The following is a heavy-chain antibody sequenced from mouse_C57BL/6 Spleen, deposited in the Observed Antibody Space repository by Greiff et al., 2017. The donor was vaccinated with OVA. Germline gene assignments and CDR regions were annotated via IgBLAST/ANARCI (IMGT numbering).Heavy chain of an antibody. CDR3: AGYDWDY. V-gene: IGHV1-26*01. CDR2: INPNNGGT. D-gene: IGHD2-4*01. J-gene: IGHJ2*01. Sequence: VQLQQSGPELVKPGTSVKISCKASGYTFTDYYVNWVKQSHGKSLEWIGDINPNNGGTSYNQKFKGKATLTVDKSSSTAYMELRSLTSEDSAVYYCAGYDWDYWGQGTTLTVSS. CDR1: GYTFTDYY.